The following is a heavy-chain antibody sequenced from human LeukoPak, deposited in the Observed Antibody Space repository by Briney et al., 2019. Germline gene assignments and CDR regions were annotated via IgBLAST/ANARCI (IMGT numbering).Heavy chain of an antibody. Sequence: PGGSLRLSCTASGFTFGDYAMSWVRQAPGKGLEWIGFLRSKAYRGTTEYAASVKGRFTISRDDSRSIAYLQMNSLKTEDTAVYYCTRAGGYGDYIYYGMDVWGQGTTVTVSS. J-gene: IGHJ6*02. CDR3: TRAGGYGDYIYYGMDV. CDR1: GFTFGDYA. D-gene: IGHD4-17*01. V-gene: IGHV3-49*04. CDR2: LRSKAYRGTT.